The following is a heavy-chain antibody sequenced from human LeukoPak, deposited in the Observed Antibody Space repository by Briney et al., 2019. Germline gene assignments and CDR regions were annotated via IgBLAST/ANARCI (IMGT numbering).Heavy chain of an antibody. CDR2: ISSSSTI. CDR3: ASRGDSCGWYLRH. V-gene: IGHV3-69-1*01. D-gene: IGHD6-19*01. Sequence: GGSLRLSCAASGFTFSDYYMTWIRQAPGKGLEWVSYISSSSTIYYADSVKGRFTISRDNAKNSLYLQMNSLRVEDTAVYYCASRGDSCGWYLRHWGHGTLVIVSS. CDR1: GFTFSDYY. J-gene: IGHJ1*01.